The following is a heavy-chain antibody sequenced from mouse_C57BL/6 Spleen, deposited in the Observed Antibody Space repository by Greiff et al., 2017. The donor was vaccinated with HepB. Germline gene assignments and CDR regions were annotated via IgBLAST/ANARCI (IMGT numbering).Heavy chain of an antibody. V-gene: IGHV1-15*01. D-gene: IGHD2-4*01. CDR2: IDPETGGT. CDR3: TRLGDYGGRVWFAY. Sequence: QVQLQQSGAELVRPGASVTLSCKASGYTFTDYEMHWVKQTPVHGLEWIGAIDPETGGTAYNQKFKGKAILTADKSSSTAYMELRSLKSEDSAVYYCTRLGDYGGRVWFAYWGQGTLVTVSA. J-gene: IGHJ3*01. CDR1: GYTFTDYE.